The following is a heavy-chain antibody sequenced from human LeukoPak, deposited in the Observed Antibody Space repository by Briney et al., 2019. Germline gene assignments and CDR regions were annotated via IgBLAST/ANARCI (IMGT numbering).Heavy chain of an antibody. CDR1: GGSISSSY. V-gene: IGHV4-4*07. CDR3: AREGGSSRSLEN. CDR2: IYASGSS. Sequence: PSETLSLTCTVSGGSISSSYWSWIRQPAGEGLEWIGRIYASGSSNYNPSLKSRVTMSVDTSKNQFSLNLSSVTAADTAVYYCAREGGSSRSLENWGQGTLVTVSS. D-gene: IGHD1-26*01. J-gene: IGHJ4*02.